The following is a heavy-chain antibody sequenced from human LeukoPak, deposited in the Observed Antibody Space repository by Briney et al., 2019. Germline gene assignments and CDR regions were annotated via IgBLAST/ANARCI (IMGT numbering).Heavy chain of an antibody. V-gene: IGHV1-2*02. CDR2: INPNSGGT. CDR3: ARSPHILTGENFDY. D-gene: IGHD3-9*01. Sequence: ASVKVSCKASGYSFTAYYMHWVRQAPGQGLEWMGWINPNSGGTNYAQKFQGRVTMTRDTSITTAYMEMGRLRSDDTALYYCARSPHILTGENFDYWGQRTLVTVSS. J-gene: IGHJ4*02. CDR1: GYSFTAYY.